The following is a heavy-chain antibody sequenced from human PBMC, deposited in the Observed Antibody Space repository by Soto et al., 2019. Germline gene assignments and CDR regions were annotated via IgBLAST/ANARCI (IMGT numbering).Heavy chain of an antibody. CDR3: VKGYWKADV. V-gene: IGHV3-23*01. CDR1: GFTFSTYA. J-gene: IGHJ6*02. D-gene: IGHD1-1*01. Sequence: EVQLLESGGGLVQPGGSLRLSCAASGFTFSTYAMNWVRQAPGNGLEWVSAISGSGGSIHYADSVKGRFTISRDNSQNTLYLQTTRRSDEDTAVYNCVKGYWKADVWGQGPRVTVSS. CDR2: ISGSGGSI.